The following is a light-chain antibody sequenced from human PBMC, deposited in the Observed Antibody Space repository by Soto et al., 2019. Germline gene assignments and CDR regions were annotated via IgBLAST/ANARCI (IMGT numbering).Light chain of an antibody. CDR3: SAWYDSLNRAV. V-gene: IGLV1-44*01. CDR1: SSNIGSNT. CDR2: RNN. Sequence: QSVLTQPPSASGTPGQRVTLSCSGSSSNIGSNTVNWYQQLPGTAPKLLIYRNNQRPTGVPDRFSGSKSGTSASLAISGLLSEDESGYYCSAWYDSLNRAVFGGGTQLAVL. J-gene: IGLJ7*01.